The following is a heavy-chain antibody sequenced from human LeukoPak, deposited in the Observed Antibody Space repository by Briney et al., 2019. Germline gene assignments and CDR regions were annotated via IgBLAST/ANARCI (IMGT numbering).Heavy chain of an antibody. CDR3: ARSYFDSSGYYYAGY. CDR2: IFPGESHI. D-gene: IGHD3-22*01. CDR1: GYRFRDYW. V-gene: IGHV5-51*06. J-gene: IGHJ4*02. Sequence: GESLKISCKGFGYRFRDYWIGWVRQMPGKDLEWMGIIFPGESHINYSPTFEGRVTISADESINTAYLQWSSLTASDTAMYYCARSYFDSSGYYYAGYWGQGTLVTVSS.